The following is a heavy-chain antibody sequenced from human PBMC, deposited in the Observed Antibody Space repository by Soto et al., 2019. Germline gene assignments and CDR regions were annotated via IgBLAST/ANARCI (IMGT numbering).Heavy chain of an antibody. CDR3: ARHEGIHYMDV. CDR2: IYPGDSDT. Sequence: GVSLKISCQGSGYSFTSYWIGWVRQMPGKGLEWMGIIYPGDSDTRYSPSFQGQVTISADKSISTAYLQWRSLKASDTAMYYCARHEGIHYMDVWGKGTTVTVSS. D-gene: IGHD6-13*01. CDR1: GYSFTSYW. J-gene: IGHJ6*03. V-gene: IGHV5-51*01.